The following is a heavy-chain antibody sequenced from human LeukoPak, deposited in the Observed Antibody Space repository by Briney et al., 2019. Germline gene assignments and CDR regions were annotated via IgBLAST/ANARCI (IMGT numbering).Heavy chain of an antibody. Sequence: SVKVSCKASGYTFTSYYMHWVRQAPGQGLEWMGGIIPIFGTTNYALKFQGRVTITADESTSTAYMELSSLRSEDTAVYYCARLSLKRDYYYYYGMDVWGQGTTVTVSS. CDR1: GYTFTSYY. CDR2: IIPIFGTT. V-gene: IGHV1-69*13. CDR3: ARLSLKRDYYYYYGMDV. J-gene: IGHJ6*02.